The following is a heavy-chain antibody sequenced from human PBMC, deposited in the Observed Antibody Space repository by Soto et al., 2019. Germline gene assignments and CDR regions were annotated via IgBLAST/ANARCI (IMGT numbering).Heavy chain of an antibody. D-gene: IGHD2-15*01. V-gene: IGHV1-18*01. CDR3: ARSYCSVGSCYACWHFDL. Sequence: QVQLVQSGAEVKKPGASVKVSCQASGYTFTNYAISWVRQAPGQGLEWMGWISASTRNTDQAQNFEGRVTMTIDTSTNTANMELRSLSSDDTSVYYCARSYCSVGSCYACWHFDLWGRGTLVTVSS. CDR1: GYTFTNYA. J-gene: IGHJ2*01. CDR2: ISASTRNT.